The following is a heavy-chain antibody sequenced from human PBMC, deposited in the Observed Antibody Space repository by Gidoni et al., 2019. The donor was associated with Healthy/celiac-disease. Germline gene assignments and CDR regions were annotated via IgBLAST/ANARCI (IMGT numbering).Heavy chain of an antibody. V-gene: IGHV4-31*03. CDR1: GGSISSGGYY. D-gene: IGHD5-18*01. CDR3: ASHGYSYGFPLFDY. Sequence: QVQLQESGPGLVKPSQTLSRTGTVSGGSISSGGYYWSWIRQHPGNGLEWIGYIYYSGSTYYNPSLKSRVTISVDTSKNQFSLKLSSVTAADTAVYYCASHGYSYGFPLFDYWGQGTLVTVSS. CDR2: IYYSGST. J-gene: IGHJ4*02.